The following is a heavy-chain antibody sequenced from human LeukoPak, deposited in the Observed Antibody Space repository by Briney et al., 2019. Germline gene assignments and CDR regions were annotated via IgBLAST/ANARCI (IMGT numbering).Heavy chain of an antibody. J-gene: IGHJ6*02. CDR1: GFTVSSNY. CDR2: IYSGGST. V-gene: IGHV3-53*01. CDR3: ARATSLYYYGMDV. Sequence: GGSLRPSCAASGFTVSSNYMSWVRQAPGKGLEWASVIYSGGSTYYADSVKGRFTISRDNSKNTLYLQMNSLRAEDTAVYYCARATSLYYYGMDVWGQGTRVTVSS.